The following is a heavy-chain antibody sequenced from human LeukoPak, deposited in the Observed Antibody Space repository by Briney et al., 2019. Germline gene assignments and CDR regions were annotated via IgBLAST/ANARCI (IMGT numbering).Heavy chain of an antibody. D-gene: IGHD3-3*01. CDR2: IYYSGST. Sequence: SETLSLTCTVSGGSISSGSYYWGWIRQPPGKGLEWIGSIYYSGSTYYNPSLKSRVTISVDTSKNQFSLKLSSVTAADTAVYYCARQYYDFWSGSAPHWFDPWGQGTLVTVSS. CDR1: GGSISSGSYY. V-gene: IGHV4-39*01. CDR3: ARQYYDFWSGSAPHWFDP. J-gene: IGHJ5*02.